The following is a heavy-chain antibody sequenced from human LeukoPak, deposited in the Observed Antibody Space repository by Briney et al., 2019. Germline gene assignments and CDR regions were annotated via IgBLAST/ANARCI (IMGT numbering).Heavy chain of an antibody. Sequence: PGGSLRLSCAASGFTFSSYAMSWVRQAPGKGLEWVSAISGSGGSTYYADSVKGRFTISRDNSKNTLYLQMNSLRAEDTAVYYCAKETRFDIVVVPAAGAFDIWGQGTMVTVSS. CDR1: GFTFSSYA. V-gene: IGHV3-23*01. J-gene: IGHJ3*02. D-gene: IGHD2-2*01. CDR2: ISGSGGST. CDR3: AKETRFDIVVVPAAGAFDI.